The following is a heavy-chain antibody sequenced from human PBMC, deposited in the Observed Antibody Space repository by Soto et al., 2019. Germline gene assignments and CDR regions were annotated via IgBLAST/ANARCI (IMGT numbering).Heavy chain of an antibody. V-gene: IGHV3-15*07. CDR1: GFTFSNAW. Sequence: ESGGGLVQPGGSLRLSCAASGFTFSNAWMNWVRQAPGKGLEWVGRIKSKTDGGTTDYAAPVKGRFTISRDDSKNTLYLQMNSLKTEDTAVYYCTTWRVRAVAGTVGGYWGQGTLVTVSS. CDR2: IKSKTDGGTT. D-gene: IGHD6-19*01. J-gene: IGHJ4*02. CDR3: TTWRVRAVAGTVGGY.